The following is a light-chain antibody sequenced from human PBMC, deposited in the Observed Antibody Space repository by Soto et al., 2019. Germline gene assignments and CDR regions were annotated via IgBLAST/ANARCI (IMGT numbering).Light chain of an antibody. J-gene: IGKJ1*01. CDR1: QSVSSIY. CDR2: GAS. Sequence: ELVLTQSPGTLSLSPGERATLSCRASQSVSSIYLAWYQQKAGQAPSLLIYGASSSAAGIPHRFSGGGCRTDSTLTISRLEPEDFAVYYCQHYGSARAFGQGTKVEIK. CDR3: QHYGSARA. V-gene: IGKV3-20*01.